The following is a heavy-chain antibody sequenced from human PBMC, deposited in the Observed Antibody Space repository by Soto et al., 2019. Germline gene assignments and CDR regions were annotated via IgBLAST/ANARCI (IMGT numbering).Heavy chain of an antibody. CDR1: GFTFRSYS. CDR3: ARSNYDSSGYYSYDY. J-gene: IGHJ4*02. CDR2: ISSSGNTI. V-gene: IGHV3-48*02. Sequence: SLRLYCAASGFTFRSYSMNWGRQAPGKGLEWISYISSSGNTIYYADSVKGRFTISRDNAKNSLYLQMNSLRDEDTAVYYCARSNYDSSGYYSYDYWGQGTLVTVSS. D-gene: IGHD3-22*01.